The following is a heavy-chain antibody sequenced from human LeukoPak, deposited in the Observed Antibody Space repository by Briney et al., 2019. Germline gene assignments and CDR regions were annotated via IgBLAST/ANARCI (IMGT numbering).Heavy chain of an antibody. CDR1: GFTFSNVW. CDR2: IYHSGGA. Sequence: PGGSLRLSCAASGFTFSNVWMNWVRQAPGKGLEWIGEIYHSGGANYKPSLKSRVTMSVDTSKNHFSLKLTSVTAADTAVYYCAYNRNFALDNWGQGTLVTVSS. CDR3: AYNRNFALDN. J-gene: IGHJ4*02. V-gene: IGHV4-4*02. D-gene: IGHD1-14*01.